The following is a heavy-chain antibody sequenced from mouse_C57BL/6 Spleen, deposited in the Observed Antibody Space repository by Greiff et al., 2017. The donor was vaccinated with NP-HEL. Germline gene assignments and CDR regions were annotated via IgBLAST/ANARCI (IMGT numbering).Heavy chain of an antibody. CDR3: ERSEAGYYAMDY. D-gene: IGHD4-1*01. V-gene: IGHV1-80*01. CDR2: IYPGDGDT. Sequence: QVQLQQSGAELVKPGASVKISCKASGYAFSSYWMNWVKQRPGKGLEWIGQIYPGDGDTNYNGKFKGKATLTADKSSSTAYMQLSSLTSEDSAVYFCERSEAGYYAMDYWGQGTSVTVSS. J-gene: IGHJ4*01. CDR1: GYAFSSYW.